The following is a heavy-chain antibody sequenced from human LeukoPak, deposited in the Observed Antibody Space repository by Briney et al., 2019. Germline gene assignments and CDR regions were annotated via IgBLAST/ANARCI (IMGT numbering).Heavy chain of an antibody. J-gene: IGHJ5*02. CDR1: GFTFSSYW. V-gene: IGHV3-74*01. CDR2: INTDGTST. Sequence: GGSLRLSCAASGFTFSSYWMHWVRQAPGKGLVWVSRINTDGTSTTYADSVKGRFTISRDNAKNTVDLQMNSLRGEDTAVYYCAGDAGDCGGDCPRWFDPWGQGTLVTVSS. CDR3: AGDAGDCGGDCPRWFDP. D-gene: IGHD2-21*02.